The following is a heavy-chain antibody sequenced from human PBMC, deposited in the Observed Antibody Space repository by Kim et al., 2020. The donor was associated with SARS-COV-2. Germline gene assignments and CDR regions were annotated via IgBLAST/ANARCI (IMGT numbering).Heavy chain of an antibody. V-gene: IGHV4-31*03. D-gene: IGHD5-12*01. CDR3: ASGPRGYSYGRHYYGMDV. Sequence: SETLSLTCSVSGDSVSSDSYYWTWIRQHPGKGLEWIGIIYYTGSTHYNPSLQSRVTISTDTSENHLSLKLNSVTAADTAVYYCASGPRGYSYGRHYYGMDVWGQGTTVTVSS. CDR2: IYYTGST. J-gene: IGHJ6*02. CDR1: GDSVSSDSYY.